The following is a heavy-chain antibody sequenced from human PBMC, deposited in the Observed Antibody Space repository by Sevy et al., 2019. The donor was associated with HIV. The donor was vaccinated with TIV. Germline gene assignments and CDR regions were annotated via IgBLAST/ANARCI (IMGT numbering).Heavy chain of an antibody. CDR1: GYSFTSYW. D-gene: IGHD2-2*01. CDR2: IDPSDSYT. CDR3: ARRGDCSSTSCYALYYYGMDV. Sequence: GESLKISCEGSGYSFTSYWISWVRQMPGKGLEWMGRIDPSDSYTNYSPSFQGHVTISADKSISTAYLQWSSLKASDTAMYYCARRGDCSSTSCYALYYYGMDVWGQGTTVTVSS. V-gene: IGHV5-10-1*01. J-gene: IGHJ6*02.